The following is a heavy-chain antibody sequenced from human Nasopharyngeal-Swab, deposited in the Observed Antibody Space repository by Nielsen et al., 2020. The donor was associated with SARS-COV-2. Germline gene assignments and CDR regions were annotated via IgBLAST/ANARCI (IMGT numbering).Heavy chain of an antibody. D-gene: IGHD6-19*01. Sequence: RGSLRLSCEASGFTFSSYMMTWVRQTAGKRLEWVASIGNSGAGTYHADSVKGRFTISRDNFKNTLYLEMKYLRAEDTAVYFCAKSAVAGTERIWYLYYHIDVWGKGTSVTVSS. J-gene: IGHJ6*03. CDR3: AKSAVAGTERIWYLYYHIDV. CDR1: GFTFSSYM. CDR2: IGNSGAGT. V-gene: IGHV3-23*01.